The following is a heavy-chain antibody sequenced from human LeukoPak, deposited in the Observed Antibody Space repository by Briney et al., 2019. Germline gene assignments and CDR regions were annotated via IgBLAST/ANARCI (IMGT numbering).Heavy chain of an antibody. CDR2: SRHNVNT. V-gene: IGHV4-38-2*02. CDR3: ARDSGTTGEVKFDP. J-gene: IGHJ5*02. CDR1: GYSFSSGYA. D-gene: IGHD1-7*01. Sequence: KPSETLSLTCSVSGYSFSSGYAWAWIRQPPGQGLEWIGSSRHNVNTHYNPSLKSRVTVSIDTSENQFSLKLTSVTASDTAVYYCARDSGTTGEVKFDPWGQGTLVTVSS.